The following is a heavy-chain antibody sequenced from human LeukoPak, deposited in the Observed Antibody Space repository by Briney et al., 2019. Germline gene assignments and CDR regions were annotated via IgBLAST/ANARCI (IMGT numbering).Heavy chain of an antibody. J-gene: IGHJ6*02. CDR3: ARGEDVDTAMLSGGMDV. CDR1: GFTFSSYD. CDR2: IGTASDT. Sequence: PGGSLRLSCAASGFTFSSYDMHWVRQATGKGLEWVSAIGTASDTYYPGSVKGRFTISRENAKNSLYLQMNSLRAGDTAVYYCARGEDVDTAMLSGGMDVWGQGTTVTVSS. V-gene: IGHV3-13*01. D-gene: IGHD5-18*01.